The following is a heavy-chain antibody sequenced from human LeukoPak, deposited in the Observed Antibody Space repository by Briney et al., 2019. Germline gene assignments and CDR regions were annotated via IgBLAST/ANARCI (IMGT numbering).Heavy chain of an antibody. CDR1: GYTLTELS. Sequence: ASVNVSCKVSGYTLTELSMHWVRQAPGKGLEGMGGFDPEDGETIYAQKFQGRVTMTEDTSTDTAYMELSSLRSEDTAVYYCARTPTYYDFWSGFPVFDYWGQGTLVTVSS. V-gene: IGHV1-24*01. J-gene: IGHJ4*02. CDR2: FDPEDGET. D-gene: IGHD3-3*01. CDR3: ARTPTYYDFWSGFPVFDY.